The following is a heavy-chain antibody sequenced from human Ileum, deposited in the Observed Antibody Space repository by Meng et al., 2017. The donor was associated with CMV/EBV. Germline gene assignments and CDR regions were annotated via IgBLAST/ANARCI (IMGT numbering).Heavy chain of an antibody. CDR2: ISLRGDVV. J-gene: IGHJ4*02. CDR3: ARGWSPTTPHFDK. V-gene: IGHV3-48*03. D-gene: IGHD1-14*01. CDR1: GFPFSGSD. Sequence: GESLKISCVASGFPFSGSDGNWVRQPPGKGLEWIAYISLRGDVVQYSDSVKGRFTISRDSARNSLYLQMSSLRVEDTATYYCARGWSPTTPHFDKWGQGTLVTVSS.